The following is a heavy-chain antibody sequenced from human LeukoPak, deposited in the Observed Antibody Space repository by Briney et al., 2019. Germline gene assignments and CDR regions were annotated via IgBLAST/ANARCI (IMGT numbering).Heavy chain of an antibody. CDR2: ITGSGGST. V-gene: IGHV3-23*01. CDR3: AKKRGPTAMVNNYYYMDV. CDR1: GFSFRRYA. D-gene: IGHD5-18*01. J-gene: IGHJ6*03. Sequence: GGSLRHSSAPSGFSFRRYALSWVRQAPGKGLEWVSAITGSGGSTYYADSVKGRFTLSRDNSKNTLYLQMNSLRAEDTAVYYCAKKRGPTAMVNNYYYMDVWGKGTTVTVSS.